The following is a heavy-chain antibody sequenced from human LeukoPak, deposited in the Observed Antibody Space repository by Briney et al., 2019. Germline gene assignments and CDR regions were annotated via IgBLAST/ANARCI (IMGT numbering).Heavy chain of an antibody. V-gene: IGHV1-46*01. CDR3: ARDLPHPGIAVADPTY. CDR1: GYTFTSYY. CDR2: INPSGGAT. J-gene: IGHJ4*02. D-gene: IGHD6-19*01. Sequence: GASVKVSCKASGYTFTSYYMHGVRQAPGQGLEWMGIINPSGGATTYAQKFQGRVTMTRDTSTSTVYMELSSLRFEDTAVYYCARDLPHPGIAVADPTYWGQGTLVTVSS.